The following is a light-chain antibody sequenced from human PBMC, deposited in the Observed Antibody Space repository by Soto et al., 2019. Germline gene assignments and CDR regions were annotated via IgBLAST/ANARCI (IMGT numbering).Light chain of an antibody. CDR3: VLYMGSGICV. V-gene: IGLV8-61*01. J-gene: IGLJ3*02. CDR1: SGSVSTSYY. CDR2: STN. Sequence: QTVVTQEPSFSVSPGGTVTLTCGLSSGSVSTSYYPSWYQQTPGQAPRTLIYSTNTRSSGVPDRFSGSILENKAALTITGAQADDESDYYCVLYMGSGICVFGGGTKLTVL.